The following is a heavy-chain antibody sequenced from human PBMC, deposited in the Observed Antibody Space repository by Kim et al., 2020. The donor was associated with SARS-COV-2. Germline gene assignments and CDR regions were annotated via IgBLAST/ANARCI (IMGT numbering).Heavy chain of an antibody. J-gene: IGHJ2*01. CDR3: GGVVSSGWYDWYFDL. Sequence: SVKVSCKASGGTFSSYAISWVRQAPGQGLEWMGGIIPIFGTANYAQKFQGRVTITADESTSTAYMELSSLRSEDTAEYYCGGVVSSGWYDWYFDLWGRG. CDR1: GGTFSSYA. CDR2: IIPIFGTA. D-gene: IGHD6-19*01. V-gene: IGHV1-69*13.